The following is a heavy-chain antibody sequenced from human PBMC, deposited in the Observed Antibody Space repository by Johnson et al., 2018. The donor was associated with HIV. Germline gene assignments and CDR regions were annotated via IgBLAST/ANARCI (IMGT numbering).Heavy chain of an antibody. CDR1: GFTFSSYG. CDR3: ARPRVVYASYAFDI. D-gene: IGHD2-8*02. Sequence: QVQLVESGGGVVQPGGSLRLSCAASGFTFSSYGMHWVRQAPGKGLEWVAFIRYDGSNKYYADSVKGRFTISRDNSKNTLYLQMNSLRAEDTAVYYCARPRVVYASYAFDIWGQGTMVTVSS. CDR2: IRYDGSNK. J-gene: IGHJ3*02. V-gene: IGHV3-30*02.